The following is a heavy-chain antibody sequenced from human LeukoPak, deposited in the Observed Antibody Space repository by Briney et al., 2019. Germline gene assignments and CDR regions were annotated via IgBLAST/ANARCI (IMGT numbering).Heavy chain of an antibody. J-gene: IGHJ4*02. CDR1: GFTVSSNY. CDR2: IYSGGST. Sequence: AGGSLRLSCAASGFTVSSNYMSWVRQAPGKGLEWVSVIYSGGSTYYADSVKGRFTISRDNSKNTLYLQMNSLRAEDTAVYYCARDFHGSGSYYGYWGQGTLVTVSS. V-gene: IGHV3-66*01. D-gene: IGHD3-10*01. CDR3: ARDFHGSGSYYGY.